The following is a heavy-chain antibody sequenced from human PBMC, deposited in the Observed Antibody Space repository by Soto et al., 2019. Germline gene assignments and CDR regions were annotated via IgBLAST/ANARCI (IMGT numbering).Heavy chain of an antibody. CDR3: ARDTRGSSRAFDY. Sequence: SETLSLTCTVSGDSVTSDNYYWTWIRQPPGKGLEWIGYNYSSGSTNYNPSPKSRITISVDTTRNQFALKLTSVTAAAAGVYYCARDTRGSSRAFDYWGQGTLVTSPQ. D-gene: IGHD5-18*01. V-gene: IGHV4-61*01. CDR1: GDSVTSDNYY. J-gene: IGHJ4*02. CDR2: NYSSGST.